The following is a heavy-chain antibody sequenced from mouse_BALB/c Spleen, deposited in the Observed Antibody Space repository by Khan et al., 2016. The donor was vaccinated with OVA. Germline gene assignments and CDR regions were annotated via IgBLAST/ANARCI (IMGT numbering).Heavy chain of an antibody. D-gene: IGHD2-3*01. Sequence: EVQLQESGPELVKPGASVKLSCKASGYTFTNYVMQWVHQKPGQGLEWIAYVYPYNDGTYYTENFKGKATLSSDKSSSTAYMELTSLTSDDSAVSNWARSEGYDGWFAYWGQGTLVTVSA. CDR2: VYPYNDGT. CDR3: ARSEGYDGWFAY. CDR1: GYTFTNYV. V-gene: IGHV1S136*01. J-gene: IGHJ3*01.